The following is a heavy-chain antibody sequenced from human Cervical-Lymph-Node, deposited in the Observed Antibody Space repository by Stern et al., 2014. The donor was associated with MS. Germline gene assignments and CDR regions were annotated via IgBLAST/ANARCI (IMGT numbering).Heavy chain of an antibody. D-gene: IGHD1-26*01. J-gene: IGHJ4*02. CDR3: ARLRVGDITRDY. V-gene: IGHV7-4-1*02. CDR2: INTNTGIP. Sequence: VQLLQSGSELKKPGTSVKVSCKTSGYTFTDYGINWVRQAPGQGLEWMGWINTNTGIPTYAQAFTGRFVLSFDTSVSTAYLHISNLRADDTAVYFCARLRVGDITRDYWGLGTLVTVSP. CDR1: GYTFTDYG.